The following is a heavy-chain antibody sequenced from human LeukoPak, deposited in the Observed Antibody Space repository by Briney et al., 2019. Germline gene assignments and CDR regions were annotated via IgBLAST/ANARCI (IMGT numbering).Heavy chain of an antibody. J-gene: IGHJ6*03. Sequence: SETLSLTCTVSGASISSYYWSWIRQSPGKGLEWIGYIYYSGRTNYNPSLKSRVTISVDTSKNQFPLKLSSVTAADTAVYYCARHGGSSSWSTYYYYMDVWGKGTTVTISS. CDR3: ARHGGSSSWSTYYYYMDV. CDR2: IYYSGRT. D-gene: IGHD6-13*01. CDR1: GASISSYY. V-gene: IGHV4-59*08.